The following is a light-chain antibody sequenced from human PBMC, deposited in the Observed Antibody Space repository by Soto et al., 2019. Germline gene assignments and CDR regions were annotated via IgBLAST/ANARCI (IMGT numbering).Light chain of an antibody. CDR1: QSISNSY. V-gene: IGKV3-20*01. CDR3: QQYGDSLLT. CDR2: HAS. J-gene: IGKJ4*01. Sequence: ENVLTQSPGTLSSSPGERATLSCRASQSISNSYLAWYQQKPGKTPSLLIYHASNRATGIPDRFSGSGSGTDFTLTISRLEPEDFAVYYCQQYGDSLLTFGGGTKVEIK.